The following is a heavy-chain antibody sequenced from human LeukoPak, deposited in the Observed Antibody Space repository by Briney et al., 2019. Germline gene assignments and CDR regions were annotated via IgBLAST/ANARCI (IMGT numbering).Heavy chain of an antibody. Sequence: GGSLRLSCAASGFTFSSYAMHWVRQAPGKGLEWVAVISYDRSNKYYADSVKGRFTISRDDSKNTLYLQMNSLKTEDTAVYYCTTGGWYLVYWGQGTLVTVPS. J-gene: IGHJ4*02. D-gene: IGHD6-19*01. CDR2: ISYDRSNK. V-gene: IGHV3-30-3*01. CDR3: TTGGWYLVY. CDR1: GFTFSSYA.